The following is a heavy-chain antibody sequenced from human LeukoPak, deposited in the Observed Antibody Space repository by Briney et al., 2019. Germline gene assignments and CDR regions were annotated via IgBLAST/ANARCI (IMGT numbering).Heavy chain of an antibody. D-gene: IGHD6-19*01. Sequence: PGGSLRLSCAVSGFTLSTYAMSWVRQAPGKGLEWVSAISDSGTSTYYADSVKGRFTISRDNSKNTLYLQMNSLRAGDTAVYYCAKGPPNIAVAGLFDYWGQGTLVTVSS. CDR2: ISDSGTST. J-gene: IGHJ4*02. CDR1: GFTLSTYA. V-gene: IGHV3-23*01. CDR3: AKGPPNIAVAGLFDY.